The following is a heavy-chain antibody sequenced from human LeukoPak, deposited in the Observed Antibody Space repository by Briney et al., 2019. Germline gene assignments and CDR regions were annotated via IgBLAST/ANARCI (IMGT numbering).Heavy chain of an antibody. CDR2: MNPNSGNT. CDR1: GYTFTGYY. CDR3: ARGLKYVGRGFDP. D-gene: IGHD3-10*01. V-gene: IGHV1-8*03. J-gene: IGHJ5*02. Sequence: ASVKVSCKASGYTFTGYYMHWVRQAPGQGLEWMGWMNPNSGNTGYAQKFQGRVTITRNTSISTAYMELSSLRSEDTAVYYCARGLKYVGRGFDPWGQGTLVTVSS.